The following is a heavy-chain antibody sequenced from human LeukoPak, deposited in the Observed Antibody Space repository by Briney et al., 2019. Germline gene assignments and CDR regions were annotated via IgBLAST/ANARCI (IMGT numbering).Heavy chain of an antibody. V-gene: IGHV4-61*02. D-gene: IGHD6-19*01. CDR1: NGSISSDTYF. CDR3: AKGAGPPWFDP. CDR2: MSSSGIS. Sequence: SQTLSLTCTVSNGSISSDTYFWRWLRQPPGKGLEWIGRMSSSGISTYSPSLKSRVTISIDTSRNQFSMNLNSVTAADTAVYYCAKGAGPPWFDPWGQGTLVTVSS. J-gene: IGHJ5*02.